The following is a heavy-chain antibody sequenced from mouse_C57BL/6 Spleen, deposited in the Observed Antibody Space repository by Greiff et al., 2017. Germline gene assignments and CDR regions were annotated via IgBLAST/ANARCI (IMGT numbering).Heavy chain of an antibody. Sequence: QVHVKQPGTELVKPGASVKLSCKASGYTFTSYWMHWVKQRPGQGLEWIGNINPSNGGTNYNEKFKSKATLTVDKSSSTAYMQLSSLTSEDSAVYYCARWQYYGSISWYFDVWGTGTTVTVSS. V-gene: IGHV1-53*01. D-gene: IGHD1-1*01. CDR3: ARWQYYGSISWYFDV. J-gene: IGHJ1*03. CDR2: INPSNGGT. CDR1: GYTFTSYW.